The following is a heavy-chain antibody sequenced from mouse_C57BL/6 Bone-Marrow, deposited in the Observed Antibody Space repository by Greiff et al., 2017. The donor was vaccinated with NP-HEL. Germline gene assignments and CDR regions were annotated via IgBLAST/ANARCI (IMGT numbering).Heavy chain of an antibody. J-gene: IGHJ3*01. CDR1: GYTFTSYW. CDR3: ATPDLLWLRRGWFAD. CDR2: IHPSDSDT. V-gene: IGHV1-74*01. D-gene: IGHD2-2*01. Sequence: QVQLKQPGAELVKPGASVKVSCKASGYTFTSYWMHWVKQRPGQGLEWIGRIHPSDSDTNYNQKFKGKATLTVDKSSSTAYMQLSSLTSEDSAVYYCATPDLLWLRRGWFADWGKGTLVTVSA.